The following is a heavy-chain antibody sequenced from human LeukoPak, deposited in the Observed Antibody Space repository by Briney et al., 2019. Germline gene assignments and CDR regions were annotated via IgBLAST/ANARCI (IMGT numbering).Heavy chain of an antibody. CDR3: VRDGMAVAGTAPLDY. Sequence: PGGSLRLSCAASGFTFSSYAMSWVGQAPGKGLEWVSAISGSGGSTYYADSVKGRFTISRDNSKNTLYLQMTSLTPEDATVYYCVRDGMAVAGTAPLDYWGREYWSPSP. D-gene: IGHD6-19*01. J-gene: IGHJ4*02. V-gene: IGHV3-23*01. CDR1: GFTFSSYA. CDR2: ISGSGGST.